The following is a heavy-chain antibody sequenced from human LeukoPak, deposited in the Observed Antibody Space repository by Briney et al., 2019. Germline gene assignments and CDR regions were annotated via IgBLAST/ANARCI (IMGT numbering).Heavy chain of an antibody. CDR1: GYTFTSYY. CDR2: INPSGGST. CDR3: ATSGVGAPALDAFDI. V-gene: IGHV1-46*01. Sequence: ASVKVSCKASGYTFTSYYMHWVRQAPGQGLEWMGIINPSGGSTIYAHKFQGRVTMTRDMSTSTVYMELSSLRSEDTAVYYCATSGVGAPALDAFDIWGQGTMVTVSS. D-gene: IGHD1-26*01. J-gene: IGHJ3*02.